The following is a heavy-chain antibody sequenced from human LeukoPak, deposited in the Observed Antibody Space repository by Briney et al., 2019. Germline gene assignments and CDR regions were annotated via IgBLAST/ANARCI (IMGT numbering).Heavy chain of an antibody. Sequence: ASVKVSCKASGYTFTGYYMHWVRQAPGQGLEWMGWINPNSGGTDYAQKFQGRVTMTRDTSISTAYMELSRLRSGDTAVYYCARVFGITMIGPDYWGQGTLVTVSS. CDR2: INPNSGGT. J-gene: IGHJ4*02. CDR3: ARVFGITMIGPDY. CDR1: GYTFTGYY. D-gene: IGHD3-22*01. V-gene: IGHV1-2*02.